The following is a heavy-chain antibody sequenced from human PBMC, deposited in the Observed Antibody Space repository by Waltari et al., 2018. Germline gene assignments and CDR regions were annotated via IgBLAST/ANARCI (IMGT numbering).Heavy chain of an antibody. CDR3: TKGGHVDF. V-gene: IGHV3-7*01. J-gene: IGHJ4*02. CDR1: GFPFSTYW. Sequence: EVQLVESGGGWVQPGGSWSISWVASGFPFSTYWMTWVRQAPGKGLEWVGNIKPDGSETYYVESVKGRFTISKDNAKNSLYLQMNNLRAEDTAVYYCTKGGHVDFCGPGSLVTVSS. D-gene: IGHD3-10*01. CDR2: IKPDGSET.